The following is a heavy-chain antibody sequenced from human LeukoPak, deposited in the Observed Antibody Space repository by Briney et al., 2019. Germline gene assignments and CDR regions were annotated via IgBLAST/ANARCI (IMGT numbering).Heavy chain of an antibody. V-gene: IGHV4-38-2*01. Sequence: PSETQSLTCAVSGYSISSGYYWGWIRQPPGKGLEWIGSIYHSGSTYYNPSLKSRVTISVDTSKNQFSLKLSSVTAADTAVYYCAIHYGGSTGVLWFDPWGQGTLVTVSS. CDR1: GYSISSGYY. CDR3: AIHYGGSTGVLWFDP. D-gene: IGHD4-23*01. CDR2: IYHSGST. J-gene: IGHJ5*02.